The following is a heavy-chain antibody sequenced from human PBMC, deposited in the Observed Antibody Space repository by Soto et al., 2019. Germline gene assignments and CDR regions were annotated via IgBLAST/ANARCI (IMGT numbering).Heavy chain of an antibody. V-gene: IGHV4-59*01. CDR3: ASNPYLGTTYDYYYGMDV. Sequence: SETLSLTCTVSGGSISSYYWSWIRQSPGKGLEWIGYIYNSGSTNYDPSLKSRVTISVDTSNNQFSLKLSSVTAADTAVYYCASNPYLGTTYDYYYGMDVWGQGTTVTVSS. CDR1: GGSISSYY. CDR2: IYNSGST. D-gene: IGHD1-1*01. J-gene: IGHJ6*02.